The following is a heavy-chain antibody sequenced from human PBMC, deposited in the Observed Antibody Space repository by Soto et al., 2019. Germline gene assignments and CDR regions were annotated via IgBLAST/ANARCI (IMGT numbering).Heavy chain of an antibody. Sequence: ASETLSLTCTVSGGSISSYYWSWIRQPPGKGLEWIGYIYYSVSTNYNPSLKSRVTISVDTSKNQFSLKLSSVTAADTAVYYCARHETLNGDYDYWGQGTLVTVSS. CDR1: GGSISSYY. J-gene: IGHJ4*02. D-gene: IGHD4-17*01. V-gene: IGHV4-59*08. CDR2: IYYSVST. CDR3: ARHETLNGDYDY.